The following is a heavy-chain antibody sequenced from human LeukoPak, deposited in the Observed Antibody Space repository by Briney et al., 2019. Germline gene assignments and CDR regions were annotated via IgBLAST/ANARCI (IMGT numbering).Heavy chain of an antibody. Sequence: PGGSLRLSCAASGFTFSDYYMTWIRQPPAKGLEWIGTIYYSGSTYYNPSLKSRVTISVDTSKNQFSLKLSSVTAADTAVYYCARRLTGDLDGRRFDPWGQGTLVTVSS. CDR2: IYYSGST. D-gene: IGHD7-27*01. J-gene: IGHJ5*02. CDR3: ARRLTGDLDGRRFDP. CDR1: GFTFSDYY. V-gene: IGHV4-39*01.